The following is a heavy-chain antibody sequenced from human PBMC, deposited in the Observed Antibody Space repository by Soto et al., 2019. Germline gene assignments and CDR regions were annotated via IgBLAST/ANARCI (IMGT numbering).Heavy chain of an antibody. J-gene: IGHJ4*02. V-gene: IGHV4-31*03. Sequence: QVQLQESGPGLVKPSQTLSLTCTVSGGSISSGGYYWSRIRQHPGKGLEWIRYIYYSGSTYYYPSLKSRVTISVDTPKNQFSLKLSSVTAADTAVYYCARSGYSYGPNPLLYWGQGTLVTVSS. CDR3: ARSGYSYGPNPLLY. CDR2: IYYSGST. CDR1: GGSISSGGYY. D-gene: IGHD5-18*01.